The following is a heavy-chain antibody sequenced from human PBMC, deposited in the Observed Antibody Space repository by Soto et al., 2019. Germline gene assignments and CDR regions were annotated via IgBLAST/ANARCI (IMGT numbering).Heavy chain of an antibody. Sequence: SQTLSLTFNVSGGCIYTYYWNWILQSPGKGLEWIGYISDGGSTNYNPSLQSRVTISVDTSKNQFSRQLRSVTAADTAVYYCARDITYYYDRNNWFDPWGQGTLVTVSS. CDR2: ISDGGST. CDR1: GGCIYTYY. D-gene: IGHD3-22*01. V-gene: IGHV4-59*01. J-gene: IGHJ5*02. CDR3: ARDITYYYDRNNWFDP.